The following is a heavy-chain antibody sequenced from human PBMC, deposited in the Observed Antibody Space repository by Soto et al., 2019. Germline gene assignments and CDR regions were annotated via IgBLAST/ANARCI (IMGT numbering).Heavy chain of an antibody. Sequence: QVQLVQSAGEVKKPGASVKVSCKASGYTFIRYGITWVRQAPGQGLEWMGWISPYNDYTIYAQKLQGRVTMTTDTSPRTVYLDLRRLTSDDTAVYYCARGGYYDNTWGKLSHYGLDVWGQGTSVTVSS. J-gene: IGHJ6*02. CDR1: GYTFIRYG. D-gene: IGHD3-16*01. V-gene: IGHV1-18*01. CDR3: ARGGYYDNTWGKLSHYGLDV. CDR2: ISPYNDYT.